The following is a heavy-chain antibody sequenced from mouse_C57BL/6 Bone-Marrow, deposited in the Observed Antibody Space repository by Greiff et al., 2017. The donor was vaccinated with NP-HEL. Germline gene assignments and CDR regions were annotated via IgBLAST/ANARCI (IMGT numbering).Heavy chain of an antibody. CDR2: IRSKSNNYAT. J-gene: IGHJ4*01. CDR3: VRHGYYYGSYYAMDY. D-gene: IGHD1-1*01. Sequence: DVKLQESGGGLVQPKGSLKLSCAASGFSFNTYAMNWVRQAPGKGLEWVARIRSKSNNYATYYADSVKDRFTISRDDSESMLYLQMNNLKTEDTAMYYCVRHGYYYGSYYAMDYWGQGTSVTVSS. CDR1: GFSFNTYA. V-gene: IGHV10-1*01.